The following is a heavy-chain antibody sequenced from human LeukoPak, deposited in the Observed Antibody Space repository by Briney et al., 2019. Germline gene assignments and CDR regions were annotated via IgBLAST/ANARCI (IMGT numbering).Heavy chain of an antibody. V-gene: IGHV3-11*01. J-gene: IGHJ3*02. CDR3: AKDYGDYDLLDAFDI. D-gene: IGHD4-17*01. CDR1: GFTFSDSY. CDR2: ISNSGSSI. Sequence: GGSLRLSCAASGFTFSDSYMTWIRQAPGKGLEWVSYISNSGSSIYYADSVKGRFTTSRDNAKSSLYLQMNSLRAEDTAVYYCAKDYGDYDLLDAFDIWGQGTMVTVSS.